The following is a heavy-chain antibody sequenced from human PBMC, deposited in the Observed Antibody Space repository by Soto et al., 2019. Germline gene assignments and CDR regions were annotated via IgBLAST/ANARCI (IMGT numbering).Heavy chain of an antibody. J-gene: IGHJ2*01. CDR3: ARGYCSGGTCYSGWYLDL. CDR1: GYSFTSYT. CDR2: INAANGDA. D-gene: IGHD2-15*01. V-gene: IGHV1-3*01. Sequence: ASVKASCKASGYSFTSYTLHWVRQAPGQRLEWMGWINAANGDAKHSQNFQGRVTITRDTSATTGYMELSSLRSEDTAVYYCARGYCSGGTCYSGWYLDLWGRGTLVTVSS.